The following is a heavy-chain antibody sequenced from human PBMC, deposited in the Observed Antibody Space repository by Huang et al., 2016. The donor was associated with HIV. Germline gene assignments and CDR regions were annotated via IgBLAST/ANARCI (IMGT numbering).Heavy chain of an antibody. CDR2: INPSSGGT. V-gene: IGHV1-46*01. CDR3: GREGSDWSSWSVDS. CDR1: GYTFTSYN. D-gene: IGHD6-13*01. Sequence: QVQLVQSGAEVKKPGASGKVSCKASGYTFTSYNIQWVRQAPGQGREWVGIINPSSGGTSDAQKLKGRVTMTRDTSTSTVYMELSSLRSDDTAVYSGGREGSDWSSWSVDSWGQGTLVTVSS. J-gene: IGHJ4*02.